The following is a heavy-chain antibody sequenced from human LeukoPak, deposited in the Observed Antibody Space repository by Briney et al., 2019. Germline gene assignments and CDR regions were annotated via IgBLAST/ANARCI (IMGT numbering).Heavy chain of an antibody. Sequence: ASVKVSCKVSGYTLTELSMHWVRQAPGQGLEWMGWINPNNGGTNYAQKFQGRVTMTRDTSISTAYMELSRLRSDDTAVFYCATSSRSSLTGDFVYWGQGTLVTVSS. D-gene: IGHD3-9*01. V-gene: IGHV1-2*02. CDR1: GYTLTELS. CDR3: ATSSRSSLTGDFVY. J-gene: IGHJ4*02. CDR2: INPNNGGT.